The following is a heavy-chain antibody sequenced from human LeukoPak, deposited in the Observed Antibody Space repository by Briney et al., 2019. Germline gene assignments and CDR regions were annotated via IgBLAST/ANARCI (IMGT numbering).Heavy chain of an antibody. CDR3: ARVDILTGYSFDY. J-gene: IGHJ4*02. Sequence: SETLSLTCTVSGGSISSYYWSWIRQPPGKGLEWIGEINHSGSTNYNPSLKSRVTISVDTSKNQFSLKLSSVTAADTAVYYCARVDILTGYSFDYWGQGTLVTVSS. D-gene: IGHD3-9*01. CDR1: GGSISSYY. V-gene: IGHV4-34*01. CDR2: INHSGST.